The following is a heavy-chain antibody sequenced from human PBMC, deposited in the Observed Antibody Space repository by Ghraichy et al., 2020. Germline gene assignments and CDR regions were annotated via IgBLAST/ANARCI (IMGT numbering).Heavy chain of an antibody. CDR1: GGSISSNNW. CDR3: RGYYYGSGSRDY. D-gene: IGHD3-10*01. Sequence: SETLSLTCAVSGGSISSNNWWSWVRQPPGKGLEWIGEIYHSGSTIYNPSLKSRLSISVDKSKNQFTLKLSSVTAADTAVYYCRGYYYGSGSRDYWGQGTLVTVSS. V-gene: IGHV4-4*02. CDR2: IYHSGST. J-gene: IGHJ4*02.